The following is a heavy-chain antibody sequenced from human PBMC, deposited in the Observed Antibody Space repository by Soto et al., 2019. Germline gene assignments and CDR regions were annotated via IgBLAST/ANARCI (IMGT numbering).Heavy chain of an antibody. Sequence: LSSSASGVPFSDPAMMCASKAPGKGLEWVSAISGSGGSTYYADSVKGRFTISRDNSKNTLYLQMNSLRAEDTAVYYCAKDSVVNYYDSSGSFLDYWCQGTLV. D-gene: IGHD3-22*01. CDR2: ISGSGGST. CDR3: AKDSVVNYYDSSGSFLDY. V-gene: IGHV3-23*01. J-gene: IGHJ4*02. CDR1: GVPFSDPA.